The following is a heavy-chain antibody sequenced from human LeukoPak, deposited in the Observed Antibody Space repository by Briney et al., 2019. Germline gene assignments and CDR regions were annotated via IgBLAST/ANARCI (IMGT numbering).Heavy chain of an antibody. J-gene: IGHJ4*02. CDR3: ARDRRDYGDFFDY. CDR1: GGSISSSSYY. CDR2: IYNSGST. D-gene: IGHD4-17*01. Sequence: PSETLSLTCTVSGGSISSSSYYWGWIRQSPGKGLEWIGSIYNSGSTYYNPSLKSRVTISLNTSKNQFSLKLSSVTAADTAVYYCARDRRDYGDFFDYWGQGTLVTVSS. V-gene: IGHV4-39*07.